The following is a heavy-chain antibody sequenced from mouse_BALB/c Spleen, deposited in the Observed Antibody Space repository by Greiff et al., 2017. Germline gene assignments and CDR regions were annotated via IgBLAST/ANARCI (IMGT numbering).Heavy chain of an antibody. V-gene: IGHV5-4*02. Sequence: EVMLVESGGGLVKPGGSLKLSCAASGFTFSDYYMYWVRQTPEKRLEWVATISDGGSYTYYPDSVKGRFTISRDNAKNNLYLQMSSLKSEDTAMYYGARGDYGSSCSFAYWGQGTLVTVSA. CDR3: ARGDYGSSCSFAY. J-gene: IGHJ3*01. CDR1: GFTFSDYY. D-gene: IGHD1-1*01. CDR2: ISDGGSYT.